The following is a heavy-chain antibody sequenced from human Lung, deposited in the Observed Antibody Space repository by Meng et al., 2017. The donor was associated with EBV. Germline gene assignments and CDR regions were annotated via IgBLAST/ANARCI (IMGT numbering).Heavy chain of an antibody. D-gene: IGHD2-15*01. Sequence: VHAGVELKKPRASGKVSCKASGYTFTSYAMNWVRQAPGQGLEWMGWINTNTGNPTYAQGFTGRFVFSLDTSVSTAYLQISSLKAADTAVYYCARLYCSGGSCYTIDYWGQGTLVTVSS. V-gene: IGHV7-4-1*02. CDR1: GYTFTSYA. J-gene: IGHJ4*02. CDR2: INTNTGNP. CDR3: ARLYCSGGSCYTIDY.